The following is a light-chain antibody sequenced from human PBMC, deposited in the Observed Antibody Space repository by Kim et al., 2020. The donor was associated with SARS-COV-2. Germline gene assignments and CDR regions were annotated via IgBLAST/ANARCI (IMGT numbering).Light chain of an antibody. V-gene: IGKV4-1*01. J-gene: IGKJ2*01. CDR2: WAS. CDR1: QSVLFSANNKNY. CDR3: QQYFSTPST. Sequence: ATFNCQSSQSVLFSANNKNYLAWYQQKPGQPPKLLIYWASTRESGVPDRFSGSGSGTDFTLTISTLQAEDVAVYSCQQYFSTPSTFGQGTKLEI.